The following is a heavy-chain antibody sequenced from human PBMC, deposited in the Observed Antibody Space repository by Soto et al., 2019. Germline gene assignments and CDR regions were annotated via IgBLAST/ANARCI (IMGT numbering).Heavy chain of an antibody. V-gene: IGHV3-33*01. CDR2: TWYDGSNE. CDR3: AREAGGYYCDY. D-gene: IGHD3-10*01. J-gene: IGHJ4*02. Sequence: QVQLVESGGGVVQPGRSLRLSCAASGFTFSSYGMHWVRQAPGKGLEWVAVTWYDGSNEYYADSVKGRFTISRDNSKNTLYLQMNSLRAEDTAVYYCAREAGGYYCDYWGQGTLVTVSS. CDR1: GFTFSSYG.